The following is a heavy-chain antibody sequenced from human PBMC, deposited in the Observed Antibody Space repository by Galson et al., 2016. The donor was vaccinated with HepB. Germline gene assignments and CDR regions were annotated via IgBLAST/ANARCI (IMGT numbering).Heavy chain of an antibody. Sequence: SLRLSCAASGFTFSSYSFNWVRQAPGKGLEWVASISSSSSYTYHAESVKGRFTISRDDAKSSLFLQMNSLRAEDTSVYYCARERDYTSSWYDYWGQGTLSPSPQ. CDR3: ARERDYTSSWYDY. CDR1: GFTFSSYS. CDR2: ISSSSSYT. J-gene: IGHJ4*02. V-gene: IGHV3-21*01. D-gene: IGHD6-13*01.